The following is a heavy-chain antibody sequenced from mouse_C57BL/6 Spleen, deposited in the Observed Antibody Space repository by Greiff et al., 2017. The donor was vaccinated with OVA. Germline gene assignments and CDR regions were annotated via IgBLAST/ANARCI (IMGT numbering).Heavy chain of an antibody. CDR1: GFTFSSYA. V-gene: IGHV5-4*01. J-gene: IGHJ2*01. Sequence: EVKLVESGGGLVKPGGSLKLSCAASGFTFSSYAMSRVRQTPEKRLEWVATISAGGSYTYYPDNVKGRFTISRDNAKNNLYLQMSHLKSEDTAMYYCARDAVSDYWGQGTTLTVSS. CDR2: ISAGGSYT. CDR3: ARDAVSDY. D-gene: IGHD6-2*01.